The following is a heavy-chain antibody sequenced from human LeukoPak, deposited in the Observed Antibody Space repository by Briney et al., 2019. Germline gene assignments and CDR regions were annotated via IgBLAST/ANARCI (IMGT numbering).Heavy chain of an antibody. CDR2: INPNSGGT. CDR3: ARDRGHPHHNWFDP. D-gene: IGHD3-10*01. V-gene: IGHV1-2*02. Sequence: GASVKVSCKASGYTFTGFYMHWVRQAPGQGLEWMGWINPNSGGTNYAQKFQGRVTMTRDTSISTAYMELSRLRSDDTAVYYCARDRGHPHHNWFDPWGQGTLVTVSS. J-gene: IGHJ5*02. CDR1: GYTFTGFY.